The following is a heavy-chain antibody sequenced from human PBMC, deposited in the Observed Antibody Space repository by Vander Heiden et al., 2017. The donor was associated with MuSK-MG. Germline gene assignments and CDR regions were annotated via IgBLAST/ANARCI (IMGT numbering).Heavy chain of an antibody. CDR2: INGDSSAI. Sequence: EVQVVESGGGLVQPGGSLRLSCTVSGFTFSSSWMTWVRQAPGKGLEWVANINGDSSAILYEDSVKGRFTISRDNAKSSLYLQMNSLRAEDTAVYYCTTNGGHYRLDYWGQGNLVAVS. CDR3: TTNGGHYRLDY. V-gene: IGHV3-7*01. J-gene: IGHJ4*02. CDR1: GFTFSSSW. D-gene: IGHD2-21*02.